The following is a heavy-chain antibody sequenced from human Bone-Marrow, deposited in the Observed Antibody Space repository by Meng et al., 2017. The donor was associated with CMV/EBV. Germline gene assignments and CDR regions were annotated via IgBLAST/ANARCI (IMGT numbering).Heavy chain of an antibody. V-gene: IGHV1-46*01. CDR2: INPSGGST. CDR3: ASSPKGRSVVVIAPDY. J-gene: IGHJ4*02. CDR1: GYTFTDYY. Sequence: ASVKVSCKASGYTFTDYYMHWVRQAPGQGLEWMGIINPSGGSTSYAQKFQGRVTMTRDTSTSTVYMELSSLRSEDTAVYYCASSPKGRSVVVIAPDYWGQGTLVTVSS. D-gene: IGHD2-21*01.